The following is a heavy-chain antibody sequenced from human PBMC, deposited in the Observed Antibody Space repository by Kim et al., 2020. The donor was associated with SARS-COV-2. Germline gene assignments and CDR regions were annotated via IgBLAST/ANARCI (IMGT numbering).Heavy chain of an antibody. V-gene: IGHV3-73*01. CDR3: TLGYSSSSGLDY. Sequence: AYAASVKGRFTISRDDSKNTAYLQMNSLKTEDTAVYYCTLGYSSSSGLDYWGQGTLVTVSS. D-gene: IGHD6-6*01. J-gene: IGHJ4*02.